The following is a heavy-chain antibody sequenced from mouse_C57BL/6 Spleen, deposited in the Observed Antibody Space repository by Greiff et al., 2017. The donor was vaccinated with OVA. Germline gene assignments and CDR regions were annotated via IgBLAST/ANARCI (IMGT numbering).Heavy chain of an antibody. CDR2: IDPANGNT. V-gene: IGHV14-3*01. Sequence: VQLKESVAELVRPGASVKLSCTASGFNIKNTYMHWVKQRPEQGLEWIGRIDPANGNTKYAPKFQGKATITADTSSNTAYLQLSSLTSEDTAIYYCARCTYGSSYAFDYWGQGTTLTVSS. J-gene: IGHJ2*01. CDR3: ARCTYGSSYAFDY. CDR1: GFNIKNTY. D-gene: IGHD1-1*01.